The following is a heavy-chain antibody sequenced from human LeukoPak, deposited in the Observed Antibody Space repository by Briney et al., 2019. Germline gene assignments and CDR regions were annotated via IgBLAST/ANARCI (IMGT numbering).Heavy chain of an antibody. CDR1: GYALTELS. Sequence: ASVKVSCKVSGYALTELSMNWLRQAPGKGLEWMGTFPPENGETIYAQKFQGRVAMTEDTSVNTVYMELNSLTSEDTAVYYCATVETSWGAFDIWGQGTLVSVSS. CDR2: FPPENGET. CDR3: ATVETSWGAFDI. D-gene: IGHD3-16*01. V-gene: IGHV1-24*01. J-gene: IGHJ3*02.